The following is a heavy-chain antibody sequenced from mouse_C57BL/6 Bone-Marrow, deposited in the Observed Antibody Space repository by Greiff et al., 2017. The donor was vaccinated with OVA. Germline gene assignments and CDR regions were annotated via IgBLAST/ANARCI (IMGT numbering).Heavy chain of an antibody. CDR2: IDPENGDT. CDR1: GFHIKDDY. V-gene: IGHV14-4*01. D-gene: IGHD1-1*01. J-gene: IGHJ2*01. CDR3: TTRLRRRDY. Sequence: VQLQQSGAELVRPGASVKLSCTASGFHIKDDYMHWVKPRPEQGLEWIGWIDPENGDTEYASKFHGKATITAATSSNTAYLQLSSLTSEDTAVYYGTTRLRRRDYWGQGTTLTVAS.